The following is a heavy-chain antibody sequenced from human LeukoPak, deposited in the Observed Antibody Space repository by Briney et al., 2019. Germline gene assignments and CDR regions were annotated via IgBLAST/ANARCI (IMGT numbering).Heavy chain of an antibody. Sequence: GRSLRLSCAASGFTFISYGMHWVRQAPGKGLEWVAVIWYDGSNRYYADSVKGRFTISRDNSKNTLYLQMNSLRAEDTAVYYCARDEMRYFDWLLYHFDYWGQGALVTVSS. D-gene: IGHD3-9*01. V-gene: IGHV3-33*01. CDR1: GFTFISYG. CDR3: ARDEMRYFDWLLYHFDY. J-gene: IGHJ4*02. CDR2: IWYDGSNR.